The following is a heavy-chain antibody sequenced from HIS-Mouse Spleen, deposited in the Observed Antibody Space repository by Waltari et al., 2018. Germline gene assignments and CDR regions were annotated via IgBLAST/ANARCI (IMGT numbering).Heavy chain of an antibody. CDR1: GGSISSSRYY. Sequence: QLQLQESGPGLVKPSETLSLTCTVSGGSISSSRYYWGWIRQPPGKGLEWIGSIDYSGSTYYNPAVKRRVTISVDTSKNQFSLKLSSVTAADTAVYYCAREIPYSSSWYDWYFDLWGRGTLVTVSS. CDR3: AREIPYSSSWYDWYFDL. D-gene: IGHD6-13*01. CDR2: IDYSGST. J-gene: IGHJ2*01. V-gene: IGHV4-39*07.